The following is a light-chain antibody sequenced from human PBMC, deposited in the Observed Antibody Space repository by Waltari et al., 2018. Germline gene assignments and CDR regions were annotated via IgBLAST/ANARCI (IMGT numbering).Light chain of an antibody. CDR3: QQCGSSPPVT. J-gene: IGKJ1*01. CDR1: QSLSSSF. Sequence: EIVLTQSPGTLTLSPGETATLSCRASQSLSSSFLAWYQQKPGQAPRLLIYGTSSRASGIPDRFSGSGSGTDFTLTISRLEPEDFAVYYCQQCGSSPPVTFGQGTKVEMK. V-gene: IGKV3-20*01. CDR2: GTS.